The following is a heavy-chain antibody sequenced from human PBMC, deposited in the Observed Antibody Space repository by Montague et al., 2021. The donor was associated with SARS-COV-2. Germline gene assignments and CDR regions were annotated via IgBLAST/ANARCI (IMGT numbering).Heavy chain of an antibody. D-gene: IGHD3-10*01. Sequence: SLRLSFAASGFTFSNYAMSWVRQAPGKGLEWVSVIFGSGSSTYYSGSVRGRFTVSRDNSKNTLYLQMNNLRAEDTAVYYCAKDGATVRGLINWYFDLWGRGTLVTVSS. J-gene: IGHJ2*01. CDR1: GFTFSNYA. CDR3: AKDGATVRGLINWYFDL. CDR2: IFGSGSST. V-gene: IGHV3-23*03.